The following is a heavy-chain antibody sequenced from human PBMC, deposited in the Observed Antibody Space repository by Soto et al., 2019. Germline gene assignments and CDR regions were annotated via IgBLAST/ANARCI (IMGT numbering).Heavy chain of an antibody. Sequence: EVQLLESGGSLVQPGGSLRLSCAASGFRFSTYAMNWVRQAPGKGLEWVSGISGSGVRTDYADSVKGRFTISRDNSKDTLYLQINGLRAEDTAVYYCARGLGLPFDYWGQGALVTVSS. CDR3: ARGLGLPFDY. J-gene: IGHJ4*02. CDR2: ISGSGVRT. CDR1: GFRFSTYA. V-gene: IGHV3-23*01.